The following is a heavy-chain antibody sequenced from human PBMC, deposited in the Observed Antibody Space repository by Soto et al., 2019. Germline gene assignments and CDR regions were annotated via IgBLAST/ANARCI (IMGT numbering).Heavy chain of an antibody. D-gene: IGHD6-19*01. Sequence: GASVKVSGKASGYTFTSCGISWVRQAPGQGLECMGWISAYNGNANYXXKVQGRVXXTADTATSTAXMELRXRRSDDTAVYYCARTPYSSGWYLGYWCQGTLVTVSS. V-gene: IGHV1-18*01. J-gene: IGHJ4*02. CDR2: ISAYNGNA. CDR1: GYTFTSCG. CDR3: ARTPYSSGWYLGY.